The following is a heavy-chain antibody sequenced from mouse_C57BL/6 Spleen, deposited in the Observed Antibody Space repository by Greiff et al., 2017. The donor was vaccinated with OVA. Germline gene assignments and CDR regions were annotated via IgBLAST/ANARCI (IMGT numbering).Heavy chain of an antibody. CDR3: ARPDYGSSYDYAMDY. D-gene: IGHD1-1*01. J-gene: IGHJ4*01. Sequence: EVQLQESGGGLVKPGGSLKLSCAASGFTFSDYGMHWVRQAPEKGLEWVAYISSGSSTIYYADTVKGRFTISRDNAKNTLFLQMTSLRSEDTAMYYCARPDYGSSYDYAMDYWGQGTSVTVSS. CDR2: ISSGSSTI. CDR1: GFTFSDYG. V-gene: IGHV5-17*01.